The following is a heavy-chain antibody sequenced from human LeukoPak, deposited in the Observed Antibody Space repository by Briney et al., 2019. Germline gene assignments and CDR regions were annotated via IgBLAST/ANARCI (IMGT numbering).Heavy chain of an antibody. CDR2: IYYSGST. CDR1: GGSISSSY. Sequence: SETLSLTCTVSGGSISSSYWSWIRQPPGKGLEWIGYIYYSGSTNYNPSLKSRVTISVDTSKNQFSLKLSSVTAADTAVYYCARLYYDSRGYYPVYWGQGTLVTVSS. V-gene: IGHV4-59*01. D-gene: IGHD3-22*01. CDR3: ARLYYDSRGYYPVY. J-gene: IGHJ4*02.